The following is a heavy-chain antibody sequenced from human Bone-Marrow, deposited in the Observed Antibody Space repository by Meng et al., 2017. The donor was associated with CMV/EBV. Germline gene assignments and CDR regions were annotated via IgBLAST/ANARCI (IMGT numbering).Heavy chain of an antibody. D-gene: IGHD3-3*01. CDR3: ARDLFDYGMDV. V-gene: IGHV1-2*02. Sequence: ASVKVSCKASGYTFTSYDVNWVRQAPGQGLEWMGWINPNSGGTNYAQKFQGRVTMTRDTSISTAYMELSRLRSDDTAVYYCARDLFDYGMDVWGQGTTVTVSS. J-gene: IGHJ6*02. CDR1: GYTFTSYD. CDR2: INPNSGGT.